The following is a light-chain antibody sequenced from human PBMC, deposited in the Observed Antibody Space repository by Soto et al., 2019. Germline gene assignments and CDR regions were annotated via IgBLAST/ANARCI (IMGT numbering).Light chain of an antibody. CDR3: QQRSSWPLT. Sequence: EIVLTQSPATLSLSPGARATLFCRASQSISSYLAWYRQKPGQAPRLLIYDASNRAAGIPARFSASGSGTEFTLTISTLELEDFAVYYCQQRSSWPLTFGGGTKVEIK. J-gene: IGKJ4*01. V-gene: IGKV3-11*01. CDR2: DAS. CDR1: QSISSY.